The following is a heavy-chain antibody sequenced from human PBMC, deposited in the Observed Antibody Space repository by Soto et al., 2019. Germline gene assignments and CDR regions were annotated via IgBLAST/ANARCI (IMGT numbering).Heavy chain of an antibody. D-gene: IGHD2-15*01. V-gene: IGHV3-23*01. CDR2: ISGSGGST. Sequence: GGSLRLSCAASGFTFSSYAMSWVRQAPGKGLEWVSAISGSGGSTYYADSVKGRFTISRDSSKNTLYLQMNSLRAEDTAVYYCARDARDCSGGSCHYGMDVWGQGTTVTVSS. CDR1: GFTFSSYA. CDR3: ARDARDCSGGSCHYGMDV. J-gene: IGHJ6*02.